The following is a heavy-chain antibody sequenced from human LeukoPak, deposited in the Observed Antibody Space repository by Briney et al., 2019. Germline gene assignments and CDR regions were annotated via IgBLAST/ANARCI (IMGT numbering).Heavy chain of an antibody. J-gene: IGHJ6*03. D-gene: IGHD6-13*01. Sequence: GGSLRLSCAASGFTFSSYWMSWVRQAPGKGLEWVANIKQDGSEKYYVDSVKGRFTISGDNAKNSLYLQMNSLRAEDTAVYYCARSRIRAAADKSRGYYYYYMDVWGKGTTVTVSS. CDR2: IKQDGSEK. CDR1: GFTFSSYW. CDR3: ARSRIRAAADKSRGYYYYYMDV. V-gene: IGHV3-7*01.